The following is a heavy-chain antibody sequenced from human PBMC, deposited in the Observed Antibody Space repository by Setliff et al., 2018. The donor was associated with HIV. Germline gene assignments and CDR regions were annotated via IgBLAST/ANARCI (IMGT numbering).Heavy chain of an antibody. CDR2: VSTSGST. CDR3: ARDPRHYYDNTGYSPYNWFDP. J-gene: IGHJ5*02. Sequence: PSQTLSLTCTVSGGSLSTYYGSWIRQPAGKGLEWIGRVSTSGSTKYNPSLKSRVTMTTDTSTSTAYMELRSLRSDDTAVYYCARDPRHYYDNTGYSPYNWFDPWGQGTLVTVSS. V-gene: IGHV4-4*07. CDR1: GGSLSTYY. D-gene: IGHD3-22*01.